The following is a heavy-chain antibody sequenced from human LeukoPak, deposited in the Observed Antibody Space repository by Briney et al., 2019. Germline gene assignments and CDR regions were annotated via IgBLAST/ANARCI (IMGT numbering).Heavy chain of an antibody. CDR2: INRDGSER. CDR1: GFTLSSRW. V-gene: IGHV3-7*03. CDR3: ATYDSWSGYNIAY. J-gene: IGHJ4*02. Sequence: GGSLRLSCVVSGFTLSSRWMMWVRQAPGEGLEWMTNINRDGSERNYVDSVKGRFTITRDNAENSLYLQMNSLKVEDSAIYYCATYDSWSGYNIAYWGQGTLVTVSS. D-gene: IGHD3-3*01.